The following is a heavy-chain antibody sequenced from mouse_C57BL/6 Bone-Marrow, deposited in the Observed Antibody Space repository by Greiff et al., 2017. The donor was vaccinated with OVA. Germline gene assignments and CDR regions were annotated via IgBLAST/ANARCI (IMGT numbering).Heavy chain of an antibody. V-gene: IGHV1-87*01. CDR1: YTFSRRVH. CDR3: SEDSAFYYCACRGSGYPYFDY. CDR2: GQGLEWIG. Sequence: QVQLQQSGPELARPWASVKISCQAFYTFSRRVHFAIRDTNYWMQWVKQRPGQGLEWIGAIYPGNGGTSYKQKFKGKDTVTADKSSSTAHMQLSSPTSEDSAFYYCACRGSGYPYFDYWGKGTTHSLL. D-gene: IGHD3-2*02. J-gene: IGHJ2*01.